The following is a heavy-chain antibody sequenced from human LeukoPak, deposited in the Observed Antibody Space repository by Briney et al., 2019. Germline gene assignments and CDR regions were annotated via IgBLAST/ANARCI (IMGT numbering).Heavy chain of an antibody. CDR1: GGSLSSSSYY. J-gene: IGHJ4*02. D-gene: IGHD3-22*01. V-gene: IGHV4-39*01. Sequence: PSETLSLTCIVSGGSLSSSSYYWGWIRQPPGKGLEWIGWFYYSGSSYYNASLKSRVTISVDTSKNQFSLKLSSVTAADTAVYYCARHRDLYDSSGSRFDYWGQGTLVNVSS. CDR2: FYYSGSS. CDR3: ARHRDLYDSSGSRFDY.